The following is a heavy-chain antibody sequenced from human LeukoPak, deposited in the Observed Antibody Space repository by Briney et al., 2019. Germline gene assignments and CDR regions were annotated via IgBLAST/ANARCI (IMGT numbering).Heavy chain of an antibody. Sequence: GGSLRLSCTASGFTFSDYSMNWVRQAPGMGLEWVSSISSSSTYMYYADSVKGRFTISRDNARNSLYLQMNSLKAEDTAVYYCARFQSGSLFDYWGQGTLVTVSS. V-gene: IGHV3-21*01. J-gene: IGHJ4*02. CDR3: ARFQSGSLFDY. CDR2: ISSSSTYM. CDR1: GFTFSDYS. D-gene: IGHD1-26*01.